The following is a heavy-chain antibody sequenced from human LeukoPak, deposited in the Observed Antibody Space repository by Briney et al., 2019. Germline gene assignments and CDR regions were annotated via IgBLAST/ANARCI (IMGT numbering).Heavy chain of an antibody. D-gene: IGHD6-19*01. CDR2: ISGSGSST. J-gene: IGHJ4*02. Sequence: GGSLRLSCAASGFTFSNYAMNWVRQAPGQGLEWVSSISGSGSSTYYADSVKGRFTISRDNSKNTLFLQMNSLRAEDTAVYHCAKDALSGWYGYSDYWGQGTLVTVSS. V-gene: IGHV3-23*01. CDR1: GFTFSNYA. CDR3: AKDALSGWYGYSDY.